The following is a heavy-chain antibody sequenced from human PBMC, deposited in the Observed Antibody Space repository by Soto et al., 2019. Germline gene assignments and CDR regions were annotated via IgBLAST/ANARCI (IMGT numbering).Heavy chain of an antibody. CDR3: ARDSISHSNGFYSFVPYYYGLDA. J-gene: IGHJ6*02. CDR2: IYYNGNT. D-gene: IGHD3-22*01. CDR1: GGSVSSGGYY. V-gene: IGHV4-31*03. Sequence: SETLSLTCSISGGSVSSGGYYWSWIRQHPVKGLEWIGNIYYNGNTYYNPSLKSRVAMSIDTSKNQFSLKVFSVTAADTAVYYCARDSISHSNGFYSFVPYYYGLDAWGQGTTVTV.